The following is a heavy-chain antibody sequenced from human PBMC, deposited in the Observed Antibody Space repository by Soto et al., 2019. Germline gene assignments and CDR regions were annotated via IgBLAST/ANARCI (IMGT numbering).Heavy chain of an antibody. CDR2: ISDYNGNT. CDR3: ARASRLGELLVDYFDY. J-gene: IGHJ4*02. CDR1: GYTFTSYG. V-gene: IGHV1-18*01. D-gene: IGHD3-10*01. Sequence: ASVKVSCKASGYTFTSYGISWVRQAPGQGLEWMGWISDYNGNTNYAQKLQGRVTMTTDTSTSTAYMELRSLRSDDTAVYYCARASRLGELLVDYFDYWGQGTLVTVSS.